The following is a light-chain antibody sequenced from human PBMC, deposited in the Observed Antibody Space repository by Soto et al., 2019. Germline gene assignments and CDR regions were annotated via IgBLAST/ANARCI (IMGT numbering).Light chain of an antibody. CDR1: QSISSW. V-gene: IGKV1-5*03. Sequence: DIQMTHSPSTLSASVLYIVTITCRASQSISSWLAWYQQKPGKAPKLLIYKTSSLDSGVPSRFSGSGSGTEFTLTISGLQADDFATYYCQQYDSYSGTFGQGTKVDIK. CDR3: QQYDSYSGT. CDR2: KTS. J-gene: IGKJ1*01.